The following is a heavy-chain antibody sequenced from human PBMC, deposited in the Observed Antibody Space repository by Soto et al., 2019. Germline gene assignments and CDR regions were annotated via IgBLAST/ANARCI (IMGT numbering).Heavy chain of an antibody. Sequence: GASVKVSCKASGYTSTNYGIAWVLQAPGQGLEWMGWISVYSGKTNYAQNVQVRLTMTTDTSTSTAYMELTNLRSDDTAVYYCARASGYLAHSPSVAYFDPWGQGTLVTVSS. CDR3: ARASGYLAHSPSVAYFDP. V-gene: IGHV1-18*01. CDR1: GYTSTNYG. J-gene: IGHJ5*02. D-gene: IGHD6-25*01. CDR2: ISVYSGKT.